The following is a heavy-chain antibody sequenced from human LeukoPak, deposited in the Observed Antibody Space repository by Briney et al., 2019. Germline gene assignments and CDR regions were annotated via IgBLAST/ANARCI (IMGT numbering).Heavy chain of an antibody. CDR3: ARGGGIVGATTIDY. J-gene: IGHJ4*02. Sequence: PSETLSLTCTVSGDSIRSYYWSWIRQPAGKGLEWIGRIYTSGSTNFNPSLKSRVTMSVDTSKNQFSLKLSSVTAADTAVYYCARGGGIVGATTIDYWGQGTLVTVSS. CDR2: IYTSGST. V-gene: IGHV4-4*07. CDR1: GDSIRSYY. D-gene: IGHD1-26*01.